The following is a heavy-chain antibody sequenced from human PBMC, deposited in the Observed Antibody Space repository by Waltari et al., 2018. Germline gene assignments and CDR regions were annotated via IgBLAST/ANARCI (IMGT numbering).Heavy chain of an antibody. J-gene: IGHJ6*02. CDR1: GFTFSSYA. CDR3: ARDRPLGRKVYYGMDV. CDR2: ISYDGSNK. D-gene: IGHD6-6*01. Sequence: QVQLVESGGGVVQPGRSLRLSCAASGFTFSSYAMHWVRQAPGKGLEWVAVISYDGSNKYYLDSVKGRFTISRDNAKNSLYLQMNSLRAEDTAVYYCARDRPLGRKVYYGMDVWGQGTTVTVSS. V-gene: IGHV3-30-3*01.